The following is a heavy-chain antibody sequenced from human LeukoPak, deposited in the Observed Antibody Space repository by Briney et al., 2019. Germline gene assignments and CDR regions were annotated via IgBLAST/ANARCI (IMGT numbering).Heavy chain of an antibody. D-gene: IGHD3-3*01. J-gene: IGHJ4*02. CDR3: ASYDFWSGYTNQFFDY. V-gene: IGHV3-66*01. CDR2: IYSGGST. CDR1: GFTVSSNY. Sequence: PGGSLRLSCAASGFTVSSNYMSWVRQAPGKGLEWVSVIYSGGSTYYADSVKGRFTISRDNSKNTLYLQMNSLRDEDTAVYYCASYDFWSGYTNQFFDYWGQGTLVTVSS.